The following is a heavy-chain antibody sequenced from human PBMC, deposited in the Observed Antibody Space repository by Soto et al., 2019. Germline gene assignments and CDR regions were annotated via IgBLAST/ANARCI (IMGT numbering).Heavy chain of an antibody. J-gene: IGHJ4*02. CDR1: GFTFSSYS. Sequence: PGGSLRLSCAASGFTFSSYSMNWVRQAPGKGLEWVSSISSSSSYIYYADSVKGRFTISRDNAKNSLYLQMNSLRAEDTAVYYCARDLEYSSGKRYFDYWGQGTLVTVSS. V-gene: IGHV3-21*01. CDR3: ARDLEYSSGKRYFDY. CDR2: ISSSSSYI. D-gene: IGHD6-19*01.